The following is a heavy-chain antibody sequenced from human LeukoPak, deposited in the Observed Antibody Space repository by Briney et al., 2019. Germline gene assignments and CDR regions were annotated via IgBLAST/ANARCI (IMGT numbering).Heavy chain of an antibody. D-gene: IGHD2/OR15-2a*01. CDR3: ARPLGSLKEYWWFDP. J-gene: IGHJ5*02. V-gene: IGHV1-2*02. Sequence: ASVKVSCKASGYTFTGYYMHWVRQAPGQGLEGMGWINPKSGGTNYAQYFQGRVTMTRDTSSTTVYMDLTRLRSDDTAVYFCARPLGSLKEYWWFDPWGQGTLVTVSS. CDR1: GYTFTGYY. CDR2: INPKSGGT.